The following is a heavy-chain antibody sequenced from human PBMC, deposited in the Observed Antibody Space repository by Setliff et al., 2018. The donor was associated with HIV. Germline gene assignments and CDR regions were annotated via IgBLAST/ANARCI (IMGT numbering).Heavy chain of an antibody. V-gene: IGHV4-38-2*01. CDR3: VRQGAVTGHSFDS. J-gene: IGHJ4*02. D-gene: IGHD6-19*01. CDR1: GYSISSGHY. Sequence: SETLSLTCAVSGYSISSGHYGGWVRQPPGKGLEWIGSSYHSGTTYDNPSLKSRVTISVDTSKNQFSLELSSVTAADSAVYYCVRQGAVTGHSFDSWGPGALVTVSS. CDR2: SYHSGTT.